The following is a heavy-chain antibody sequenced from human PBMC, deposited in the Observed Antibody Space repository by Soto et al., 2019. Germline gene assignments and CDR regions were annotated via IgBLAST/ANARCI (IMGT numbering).Heavy chain of an antibody. J-gene: IGHJ4*02. V-gene: IGHV3-33*01. Sequence: PGGALRLSCAASVFTFSSYGMQWVRQAPGKGLEWVAVTWHDGSKKYYADSVKGRFTISRDNSKNTLYLQMNSLRAEDTAVYYCARDHNTYYYDSSGYYFDYWGQGTLVTVSS. CDR3: ARDHNTYYYDSSGYYFDY. CDR1: VFTFSSYG. CDR2: TWHDGSKK. D-gene: IGHD3-22*01.